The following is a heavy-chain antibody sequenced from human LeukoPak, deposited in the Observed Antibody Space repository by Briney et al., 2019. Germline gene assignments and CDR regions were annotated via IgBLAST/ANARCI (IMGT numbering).Heavy chain of an antibody. J-gene: IGHJ4*02. CDR2: ISSSSSTI. V-gene: IGHV3-48*01. CDR1: GFAFSTYS. Sequence: PGGSLRLSCAASGFAFSTYSMNWVRQAPGKGLEWVSYISSSSSTILYADSVKGRFTISRDNAKNSLYLQMNSLRAEDTAVYYCARDPATGTTNDPTMGYWGQGTLVTVSS. CDR3: ARDPATGTTNDPTMGY. D-gene: IGHD1-1*01.